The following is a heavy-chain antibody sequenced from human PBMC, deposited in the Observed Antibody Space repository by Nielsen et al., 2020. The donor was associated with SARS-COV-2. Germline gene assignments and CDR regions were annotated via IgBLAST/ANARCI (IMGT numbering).Heavy chain of an antibody. CDR1: GYSFTSYW. J-gene: IGHJ6*02. Sequence: GESLKISCKGSGYSFTSYWIGWVRQMPGKGLEWMGIIYPGDSDTRYSPSFQGQVTISADKSISTAYLQWNSLKASDTATYYCARMPAHMLDYYYYGMDVWGPGTTVTVSS. D-gene: IGHD2-2*01. V-gene: IGHV5-51*01. CDR2: IYPGDSDT. CDR3: ARMPAHMLDYYYYGMDV.